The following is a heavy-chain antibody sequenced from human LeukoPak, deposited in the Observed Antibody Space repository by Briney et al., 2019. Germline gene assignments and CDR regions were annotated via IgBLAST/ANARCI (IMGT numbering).Heavy chain of an antibody. Sequence: GGSLRLSCAASGFTFSRYWMHWVRQAPGKGLVWVSRIKSDGSSTNYADSVKGRFTISRDNAKNTLYLQMNSLRAEDTAVYYCTRDGYNSDFGDYWGQGTLVTVSS. V-gene: IGHV3-74*01. D-gene: IGHD5-24*01. CDR1: GFTFSRYW. CDR3: TRDGYNSDFGDY. J-gene: IGHJ4*02. CDR2: IKSDGSST.